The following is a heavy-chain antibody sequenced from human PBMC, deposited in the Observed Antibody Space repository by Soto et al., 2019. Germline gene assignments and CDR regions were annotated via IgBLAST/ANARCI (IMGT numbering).Heavy chain of an antibody. Sequence: ASVKVSCKASAYTFTSYDINWVRQATGQGLEWRGWMNPNSGNTGYAQKFQGRVTMTRNTSISTAYMERSSLRCEDTAVYYCARVRSWGGAITHYYYCYGMDVWGQGTTVTVSS. CDR1: AYTFTSYD. CDR2: MNPNSGNT. D-gene: IGHD3-16*02. J-gene: IGHJ6*02. CDR3: ARVRSWGGAITHYYYCYGMDV. V-gene: IGHV1-8*01.